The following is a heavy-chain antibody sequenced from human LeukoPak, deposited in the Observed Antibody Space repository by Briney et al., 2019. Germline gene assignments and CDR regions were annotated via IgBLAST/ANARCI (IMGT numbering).Heavy chain of an antibody. CDR1: GDSVSSNSPA. J-gene: IGHJ3*02. CDR2: TYYRSKWYN. V-gene: IGHV6-1*01. Sequence: SQTLSLTCAISGDSVSSNSPAWNWIRQSPSRGLEWLGRTYYRSKWYNDYVVSVKSRITINPDTSKNQFSLQLSSVTPEDTAVYYCARMYSDAFDIWGQGTMVTVSS. CDR3: ARMYSDAFDI. D-gene: IGHD2-21*01.